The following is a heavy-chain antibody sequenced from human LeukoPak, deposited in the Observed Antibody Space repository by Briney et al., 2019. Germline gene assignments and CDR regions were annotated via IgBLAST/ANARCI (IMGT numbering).Heavy chain of an antibody. V-gene: IGHV4-31*03. J-gene: IGHJ4*02. CDR2: VYYSGST. D-gene: IGHD4-23*01. Sequence: SQTLSLTCTVSGGSISSGGYYWSWIRQHPGKGLEWIGCVYYSGSTYYNPSLKSRVTISVDTSKNQFSLKLSSVTAADTAVYYCARGGMVRLGPFDYWGQGTLVTVSS. CDR3: ARGGMVRLGPFDY. CDR1: GGSISSGGYY.